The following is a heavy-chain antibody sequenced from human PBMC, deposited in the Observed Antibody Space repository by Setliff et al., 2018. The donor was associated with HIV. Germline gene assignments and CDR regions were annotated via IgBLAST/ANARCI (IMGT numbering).Heavy chain of an antibody. J-gene: IGHJ4*02. CDR1: GFIFSDYW. V-gene: IGHV3-7*01. D-gene: IGHD2-8*01. CDR2: MNQDGTEI. Sequence: PGGSLRLSCVTSGFIFSDYWMAWVRQAPGKVLEWVANMNQDGTEINYVDSVKGRFSISRDDARKSLYLQMNSLRVDDTGLYYCVRDRGYSTYEYWGQGTLVTVSS. CDR3: VRDRGYSTYEY.